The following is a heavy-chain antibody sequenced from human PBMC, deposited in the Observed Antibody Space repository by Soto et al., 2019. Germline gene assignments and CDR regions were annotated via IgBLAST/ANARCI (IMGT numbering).Heavy chain of an antibody. CDR3: AKGGTHEYSSFPGSYYYMDV. CDR2: ISGSGGST. D-gene: IGHD6-6*01. J-gene: IGHJ6*03. CDR1: GFTFSSYA. Sequence: EVQLLESGGGLVQPGGSLRLSCAASGFTFSSYAMSWVRQAPGKGLEWVSAISGSGGSTYYADSVKGRFTISRDNSKNTLYLQMNSLRAEDTAVYFCAKGGTHEYSSFPGSYYYMDVWGKGTTVTVSS. V-gene: IGHV3-23*01.